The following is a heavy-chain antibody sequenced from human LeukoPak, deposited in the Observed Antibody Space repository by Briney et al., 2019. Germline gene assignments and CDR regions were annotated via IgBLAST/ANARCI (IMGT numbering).Heavy chain of an antibody. J-gene: IGHJ3*02. V-gene: IGHV1-8*01. Sequence: WASVKVSCKASGYTFTSYDIDWVRQATGQGLEWMGWMNPNSGNTGYAQKFQGRVTMTRNTSISTAYMELSSLRSEDTAVYYCARDLTTVTPWPAFDIWGQGTMVTVSS. CDR1: GYTFTSYD. D-gene: IGHD4-17*01. CDR3: ARDLTTVTPWPAFDI. CDR2: MNPNSGNT.